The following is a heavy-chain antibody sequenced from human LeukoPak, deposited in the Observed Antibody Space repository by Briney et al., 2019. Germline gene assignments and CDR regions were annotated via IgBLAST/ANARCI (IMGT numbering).Heavy chain of an antibody. V-gene: IGHV1-18*01. J-gene: IGHJ5*02. CDR2: ISAYNGNT. Sequence: ASVKVSCKASGYTFTSYGISWVRQAPGQGLEWMGWISAYNGNTNYAQKLQGRVTMTTDTSTSTAYMELRSLRSDDTAVYYCARTSITILGVVQGWFDPWGQGTLVTVSS. D-gene: IGHD3-3*01. CDR3: ARTSITILGVVQGWFDP. CDR1: GYTFTSYG.